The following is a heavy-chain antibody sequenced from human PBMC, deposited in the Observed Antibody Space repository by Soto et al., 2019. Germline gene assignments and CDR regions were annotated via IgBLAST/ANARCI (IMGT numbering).Heavy chain of an antibody. CDR1: GGSFSGYY. CDR3: ARRAVAVLSYFDY. V-gene: IGHV4-34*01. J-gene: IGHJ4*02. Sequence: SETLSLTCAVYGGSFSGYYWSWIRQPPGKGLEWIGEINHSGSTNYNPSLKSRVTISVDTSKNQFSLKLSSVTAADTAVYYCARRAVAVLSYFDYWGQGTLVTVSS. D-gene: IGHD6-19*01. CDR2: INHSGST.